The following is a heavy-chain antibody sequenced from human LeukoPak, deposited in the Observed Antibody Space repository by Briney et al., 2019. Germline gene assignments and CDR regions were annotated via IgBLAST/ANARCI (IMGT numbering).Heavy chain of an antibody. CDR3: ARGDYGGNSSGFDY. Sequence: SETLSLTCAVYGGSFSGYYWSWIRQPPGKGLEWIGEINHSGSTNYNPSPKSRVTISVDTSKNQFSLKLSSVTAADTAVYYCARGDYGGNSSGFDYWGQGTLVTVSS. CDR2: INHSGST. J-gene: IGHJ4*02. CDR1: GGSFSGYY. V-gene: IGHV4-34*01. D-gene: IGHD4-23*01.